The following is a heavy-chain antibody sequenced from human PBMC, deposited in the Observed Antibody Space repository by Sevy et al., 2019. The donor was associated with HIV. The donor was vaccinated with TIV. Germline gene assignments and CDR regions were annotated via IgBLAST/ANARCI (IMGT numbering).Heavy chain of an antibody. J-gene: IGHJ4*02. D-gene: IGHD7-27*01. CDR1: GYTFTSYD. CDR2: MNPNSGNT. V-gene: IGHV1-8*01. CDR3: ARGILTGIGFDY. Sequence: ASVKVSCKASGYTFTSYDINWVRQATGQGLEWMGWMNPNSGNTGYAQKFQGRVTMTRNTSMSTAYMELSSLRSEDTAVYYCARGILTGIGFDYWGQGTLVTVSS.